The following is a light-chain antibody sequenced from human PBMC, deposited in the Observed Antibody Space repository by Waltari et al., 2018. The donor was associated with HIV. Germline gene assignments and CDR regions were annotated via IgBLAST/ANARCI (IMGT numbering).Light chain of an antibody. V-gene: IGLV2-14*01. CDR1: SRDVGAYTY. J-gene: IGLJ2*01. Sequence: QSALTQPASVSGSPGPSITISCTGTSRDVGAYTYVPWYQPHPGNAPKLMIYEVSHRPSGVSNRFSGSKSGNTASLTISGLQAEDESDYYCSSYTSSSTLVFGGGTKLTVL. CDR3: SSYTSSSTLV. CDR2: EVS.